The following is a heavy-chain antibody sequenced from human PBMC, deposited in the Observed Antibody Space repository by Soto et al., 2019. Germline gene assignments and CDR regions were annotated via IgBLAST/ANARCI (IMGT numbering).Heavy chain of an antibody. Sequence: EVQLVESGGGLVQPGGSLRLSCAASGFTFSSYWMHWVRQAPGKGLVWVSRVYTDGSRTSYADSVKGRFTISRDNAEKTRYLQLNSLRAEYTAVYDCARGAGDYYYMDVWGKGTKVTVSS. J-gene: IGHJ6*03. D-gene: IGHD3-16*01. CDR2: VYTDGSRT. CDR1: GFTFSSYW. V-gene: IGHV3-74*01. CDR3: ARGAGDYYYMDV.